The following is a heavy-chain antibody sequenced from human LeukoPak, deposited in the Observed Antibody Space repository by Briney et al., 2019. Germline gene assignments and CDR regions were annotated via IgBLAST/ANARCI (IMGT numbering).Heavy chain of an antibody. J-gene: IGHJ4*02. Sequence: GGSLRLSCAASGFTFDDYAMHWVRQAPGKGLEWVSGISWNSGSIGYADSVKGRFTISRDNAKNSLYLQMNSLRAEDTAVYYCARENRRGYSYGYFTPYWGQGTLVTVSS. CDR1: GFTFDDYA. D-gene: IGHD5-18*01. CDR2: ISWNSGSI. V-gene: IGHV3-9*01. CDR3: ARENRRGYSYGYFTPY.